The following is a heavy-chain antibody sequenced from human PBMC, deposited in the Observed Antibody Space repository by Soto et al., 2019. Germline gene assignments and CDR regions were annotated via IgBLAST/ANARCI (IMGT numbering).Heavy chain of an antibody. CDR1: GGSISSYY. Sequence: QVQLQESGPGLVKPSETLSLTCTVSGGSISSYYWSWIRQPPGKGLEWIGYIYYSGSTNYNPSLKSRVTISVDTSKNQFSLKLSSVTAADTAVYYCARGNGPWGQGTLVTVSS. CDR2: IYYSGST. V-gene: IGHV4-59*01. D-gene: IGHD2-8*01. J-gene: IGHJ5*02. CDR3: ARGNGP.